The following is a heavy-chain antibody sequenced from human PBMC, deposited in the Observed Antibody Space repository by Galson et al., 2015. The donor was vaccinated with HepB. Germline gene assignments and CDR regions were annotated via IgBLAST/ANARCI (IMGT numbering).Heavy chain of an antibody. CDR3: ARSEIAYYDSSGYYVSYAFDI. D-gene: IGHD3-22*01. Sequence: SVKVSCKASGYTFTSYGISWVRQAPGQGLEWMGGIIPIFGTANYAQKFQGRVTITADESTSTAYMELSSLRSEDTAVYYCARSEIAYYDSSGYYVSYAFDIWGQGTMVTVSS. CDR1: GYTFTSYG. CDR2: IIPIFGTA. V-gene: IGHV1-69*13. J-gene: IGHJ3*02.